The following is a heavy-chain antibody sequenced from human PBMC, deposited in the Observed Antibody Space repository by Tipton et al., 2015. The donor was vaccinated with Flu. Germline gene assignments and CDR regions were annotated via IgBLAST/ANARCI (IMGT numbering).Heavy chain of an antibody. Sequence: QLVQSGGGVVQPGRSLRLSCEASGFIFSDFGMHWVRQAPGKGLEWVAVIWHDGTYKYYADSLKGRFTISRDNTKNTLYLQMNSLTAEDTAVYYCAKGGTVREYYYRGMDVWDQGP. D-gene: IGHD3-10*01. J-gene: IGHJ6*02. CDR1: GFIFSDFG. CDR3: AKGGTVREYYYRGMDV. CDR2: IWHDGTYK. V-gene: IGHV3-33*06.